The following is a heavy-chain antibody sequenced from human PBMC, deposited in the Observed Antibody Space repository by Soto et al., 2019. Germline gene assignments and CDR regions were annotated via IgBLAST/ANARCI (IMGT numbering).Heavy chain of an antibody. CDR2: INPSGGST. Sequence: GSSVKVSRKASGYTFTVYYMHWVVQAPGQGLEWMGIINPSGGSTSYAQKFQGRVTMTRDTSTSTVYMELSSLRSEDTAVYYCARGCSLAPNPRLLWFGPYGMDVWGQGTTVTVSS. D-gene: IGHD3-10*01. CDR1: GYTFTVYY. CDR3: ARGCSLAPNPRLLWFGPYGMDV. J-gene: IGHJ6*02. V-gene: IGHV1-46*01.